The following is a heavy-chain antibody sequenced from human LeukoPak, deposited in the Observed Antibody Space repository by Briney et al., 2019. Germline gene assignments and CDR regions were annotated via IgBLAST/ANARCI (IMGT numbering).Heavy chain of an antibody. CDR3: ASLLIPDIDY. D-gene: IGHD3-16*01. Sequence: PGGSLRPSCAASGFXFSSYAIHWVRQAPGKGLQWVAVISYDGSQKYYADSVKGRFTISRDNSKNTLYLQMNSLRAEDTAVYYCASLLIPDIDYWGQGTLVTVSS. CDR2: ISYDGSQK. J-gene: IGHJ4*02. CDR1: GFXFSSYA. V-gene: IGHV3-30-3*01.